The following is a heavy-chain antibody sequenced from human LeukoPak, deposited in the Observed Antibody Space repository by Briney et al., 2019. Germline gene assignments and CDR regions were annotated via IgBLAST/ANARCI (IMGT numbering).Heavy chain of an antibody. J-gene: IGHJ5*02. CDR3: ARTQQWLATGGWYWLDP. V-gene: IGHV3-64*01. D-gene: IGHD6-19*01. CDR2: ISSNGGST. CDR1: GFTFSTYA. Sequence: PGGSLRLSCAASGFTFSTYAMPWVRQASGKGLEFVSSISSNGGSTYYGNSVTGRFTISRDNSKNTVYLQMGSLRAEDMAVYYCARTQQWLATGGWYWLDPWGQGTLVTVSS.